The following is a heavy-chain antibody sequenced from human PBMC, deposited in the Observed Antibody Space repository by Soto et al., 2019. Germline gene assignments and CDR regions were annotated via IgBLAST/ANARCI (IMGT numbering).Heavy chain of an antibody. J-gene: IGHJ6*02. Sequence: QVQLQESGPGLVKPSETLSLTCTVSGGSISSYYWSWIRQPPGKGLEWIGYIYYSGSTNYNPSLKSRVPNSVDTSQNQLSLELSSVNAADTAVYYCARGDPLLWFGERVYYGMDVWGQGTPVTVSS. V-gene: IGHV4-59*01. CDR2: IYYSGST. CDR3: ARGDPLLWFGERVYYGMDV. D-gene: IGHD3-10*01. CDR1: GGSISSYY.